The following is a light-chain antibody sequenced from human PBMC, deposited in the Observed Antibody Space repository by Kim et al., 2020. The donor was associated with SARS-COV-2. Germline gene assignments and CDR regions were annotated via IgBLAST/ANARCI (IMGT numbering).Light chain of an antibody. CDR3: SSYTSSRNSYV. Sequence: QSITITCTGTSSDIVGYGYVSWYQQHPGKAPKLLLYDVNKWPSGTSYRFSGSKSGNTASLTISGLQAEDEADYYCSSYTSSRNSYVFGTGTKVTVL. V-gene: IGLV2-14*04. CDR1: SSDIVGYGY. J-gene: IGLJ1*01. CDR2: DVN.